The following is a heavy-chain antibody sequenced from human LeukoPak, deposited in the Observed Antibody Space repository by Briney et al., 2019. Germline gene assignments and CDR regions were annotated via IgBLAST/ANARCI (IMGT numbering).Heavy chain of an antibody. D-gene: IGHD3-16*02. V-gene: IGHV4-34*01. CDR2: IIHSGST. CDR1: GGSFSGYY. J-gene: IGHJ4*02. Sequence: SETLSLTCAVYGGSFSGYYWSWIRQPPGKGLEWIGEIIHSGSTNYNPSLKSRVTISVDTSKNQFSLKLSSVTAADTAVYYCARGFGITFGGVIVNWGQGTLVTVSS. CDR3: ARGFGITFGGVIVN.